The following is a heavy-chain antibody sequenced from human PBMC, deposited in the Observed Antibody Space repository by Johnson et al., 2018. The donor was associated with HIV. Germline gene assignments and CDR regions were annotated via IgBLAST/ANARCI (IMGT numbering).Heavy chain of an antibody. J-gene: IGHJ3*02. CDR1: GLNFSDYG. Sequence: QVQLVESGGGVVQPGKSVRLSCAASGLNFSDYGFHWVRQAPGKGLEWAAVISFDGSNEYYADSVKGRFNISRDNSNNTLYLEMNSLRVEDTAVYYCARDLSEGELGHAFDIWGQGTMVTVSS. CDR3: ARDLSEGELGHAFDI. D-gene: IGHD1-26*01. CDR2: ISFDGSNE. V-gene: IGHV3-30*04.